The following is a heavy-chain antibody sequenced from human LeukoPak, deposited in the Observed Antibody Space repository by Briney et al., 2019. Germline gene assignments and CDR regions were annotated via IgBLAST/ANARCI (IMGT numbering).Heavy chain of an antibody. D-gene: IGHD3-22*01. CDR2: ISAYNGNT. V-gene: IGHV1-18*01. J-gene: IGHJ3*02. CDR1: GYTFTSYA. Sequence: GASVKVSCKASGYTFTSYAMNWVRQAPGQGLEWMGWISAYNGNTNYAQKLQGRVTMTTDTSTSTAYMELRSLRSDDTAVYYCAREENDSSGYYGPGGAFDIWGQGTMVTVSS. CDR3: AREENDSSGYYGPGGAFDI.